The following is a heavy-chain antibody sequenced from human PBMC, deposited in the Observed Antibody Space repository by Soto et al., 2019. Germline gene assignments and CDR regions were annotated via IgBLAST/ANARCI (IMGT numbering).Heavy chain of an antibody. CDR1: GYTFSSYY. J-gene: IGHJ1*01. CDR3: ARGLGLGAC. D-gene: IGHD3-9*01. CDR2: INPNGGST. Sequence: QVQLVQSGAEVKKPGASVKVSCKASGYTFSSYYIHWVRQAPGQGLEWIGIINPNGGSTNYAQNFKCRLGVTRDTSTSTVYIDLSALTSDDPAMYYCARGLGLGACWGQGTLVTVSS. V-gene: IGHV1-46*01.